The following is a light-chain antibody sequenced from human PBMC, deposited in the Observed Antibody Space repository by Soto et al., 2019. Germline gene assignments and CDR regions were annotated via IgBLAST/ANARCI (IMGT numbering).Light chain of an antibody. CDR1: QRVNSNY. J-gene: IGKJ4*01. V-gene: IGKV3-20*01. Sequence: ELVLTQSPGTLSLSPGERATLSCRASQRVNSNYLAWYQQRPGQPPRLLISGASSRATGIPDRFSGGGSGTDFTLTISRLEPEDFAVYYCQQFSSYPLTFGGGTKVDIK. CDR2: GAS. CDR3: QQFSSYPLT.